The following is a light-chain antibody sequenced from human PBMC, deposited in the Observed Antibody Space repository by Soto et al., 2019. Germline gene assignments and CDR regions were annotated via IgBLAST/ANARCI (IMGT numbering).Light chain of an antibody. CDR3: QSYDSSLSGCV. CDR2: GNS. Sequence: QSVLTQPPSVSGAPGQRVTISCTGGSSNIGAGYDVHWYQQLPGTAPKLLIYGNSNRPSGVPDRFSGSKSGTSASLAITGLQAEDEADSYCQSYDSSLSGCVFGGGTKVTVL. J-gene: IGLJ2*01. V-gene: IGLV1-40*01. CDR1: SSNIGAGYD.